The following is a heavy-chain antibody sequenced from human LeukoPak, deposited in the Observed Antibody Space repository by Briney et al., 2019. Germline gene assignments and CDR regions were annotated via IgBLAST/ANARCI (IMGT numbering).Heavy chain of an antibody. CDR1: GFTFSSYS. J-gene: IGHJ4*02. V-gene: IGHV3-48*01. CDR2: ISSSSSTI. Sequence: GGSLRLSCAASGFTFSSYSMNWVRQAPGEGLEWVSYISSSSSTIYYADSVKGRFTISRDNAKNSLYLQMNSLRAEDTAVYYCAREGLVEYYDFWSGYSKPTHFDYCGQGTLVTVSS. D-gene: IGHD3-3*01. CDR3: AREGLVEYYDFWSGYSKPTHFDY.